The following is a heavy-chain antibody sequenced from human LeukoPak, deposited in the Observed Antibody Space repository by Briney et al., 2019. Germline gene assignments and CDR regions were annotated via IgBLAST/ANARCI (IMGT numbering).Heavy chain of an antibody. V-gene: IGHV1-69*13. Sequence: SVKVSCKASGGTFSSYAISWVRQAPGQGLEWMGGIIPIFGTANYAQKFQGRVTITADESTSTAYMELSSLRSEDTAVYYCARGSDTVVVPAATSFDYWGQGTLVPVPS. CDR2: IIPIFGTA. CDR1: GGTFSSYA. J-gene: IGHJ4*02. D-gene: IGHD2-2*01. CDR3: ARGSDTVVVPAATSFDY.